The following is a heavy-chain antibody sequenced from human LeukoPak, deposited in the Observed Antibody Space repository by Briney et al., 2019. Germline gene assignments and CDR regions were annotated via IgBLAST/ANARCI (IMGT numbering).Heavy chain of an antibody. J-gene: IGHJ5*02. CDR3: AKHPFGDGSGSFA. D-gene: IGHD3-10*01. CDR2: MSSDGSNK. CDR1: GFAFNKYF. V-gene: IGHV3-30-3*02. Sequence: GGSLRLSCEASGFAFNKYFIHWVRQAPGKGLEWVAVMSSDGSNKDYADSVKGRFTISGDNSKNTLYLQMNSLRAEDTAVYYCAKHPFGDGSGSFAWGQGTLVTVSS.